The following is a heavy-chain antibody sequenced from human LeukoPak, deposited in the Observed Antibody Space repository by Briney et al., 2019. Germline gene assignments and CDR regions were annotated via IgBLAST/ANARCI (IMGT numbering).Heavy chain of an antibody. D-gene: IGHD3-22*01. J-gene: IGHJ4*02. CDR3: ARQTYYYDSSGYHD. CDR2: IKQDGSEK. V-gene: IGHV3-7*01. CDR1: GFTFSSYW. Sequence: GGSLRLSCAASGFTFSSYWMSWVRQAPGKGLEWVANIKQDGSEKYYVDSVKGRFTISRDNAKNSLYLQMNSLRAEDTAVYYCARQTYYYDSSGYHDWGQGTLVTVSS.